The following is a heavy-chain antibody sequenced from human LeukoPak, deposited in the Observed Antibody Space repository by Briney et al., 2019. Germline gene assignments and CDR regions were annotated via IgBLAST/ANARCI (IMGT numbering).Heavy chain of an antibody. CDR1: GYTFTGYY. CDR2: INPNSGGT. J-gene: IGHJ6*02. CDR3: ARVKGGSYYAGPKYYYGMDV. Sequence: GASVKVSCKASGYTFTGYYMHWVRQAPGQGLEWMGRINPNSGGTNYAQKFQGWVTMTRDTSISTAYMELSRLRSDDTAVYYCARVKGGSYYAGPKYYYGMDVWGQGTTVTVSS. D-gene: IGHD1-26*01. V-gene: IGHV1-2*04.